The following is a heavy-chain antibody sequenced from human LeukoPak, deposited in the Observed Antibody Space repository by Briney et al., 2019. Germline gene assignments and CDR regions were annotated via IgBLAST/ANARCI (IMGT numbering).Heavy chain of an antibody. D-gene: IGHD2-2*01. CDR1: GYTFTGYY. V-gene: IGHV1-2*06. J-gene: IGHJ4*02. CDR2: INPNSGGT. Sequence: ASVKVSCKASGYTFTGYYMHWVRQAPGQGLELMGRINPNSGGTNYAQKFQGRVTMTRDTSISTAYMELSRLRSDDTAVYYCARAKRAYCSSTSCPHFVDYWGQGTLVTVSS. CDR3: ARAKRAYCSSTSCPHFVDY.